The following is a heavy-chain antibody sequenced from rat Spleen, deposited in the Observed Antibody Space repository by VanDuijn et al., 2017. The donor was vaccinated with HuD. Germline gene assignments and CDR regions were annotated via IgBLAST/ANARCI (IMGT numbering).Heavy chain of an antibody. J-gene: IGHJ3*01. CDR1: GFTFSNYG. D-gene: IGHD4-3*01. V-gene: IGHV5S13*01. Sequence: EVQLVESGGGLVQPGRSLKLSCAASGFTFSNYGMAWVRQAPTKGLEWVASITNSGGSTYYRDSVKGRFTISRDNAKSTLYLQMDSLRSEDTATYFCARLGGLRNWFAYWGQGTLVTVSS. CDR2: ITNSGGST. CDR3: ARLGGLRNWFAY.